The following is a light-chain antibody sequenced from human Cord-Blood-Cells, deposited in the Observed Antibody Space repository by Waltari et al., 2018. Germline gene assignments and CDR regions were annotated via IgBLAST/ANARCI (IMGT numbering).Light chain of an antibody. CDR2: DAS. CDR1: KSVSSY. J-gene: IGKJ5*01. CDR3: QRRSNWPIT. Sequence: EIVFTQSTATLSLSPGERATLSCRASKSVSSYLAWYQQKPRQAPRLLIYDASNRATGIPAGLSGSWSETDFSLTISCLEPEDFAVYYCQRRSNWPITCGQVTRLWI. V-gene: IGKV3-11*01.